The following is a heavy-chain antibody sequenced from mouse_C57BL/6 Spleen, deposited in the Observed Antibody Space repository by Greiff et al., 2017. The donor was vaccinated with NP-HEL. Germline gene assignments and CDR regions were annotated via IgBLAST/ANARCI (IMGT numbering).Heavy chain of an antibody. J-gene: IGHJ3*01. CDR3: TRDHDGRFAY. V-gene: IGHV5-9-1*02. CDR1: GFTFSSYA. D-gene: IGHD2-3*01. CDR2: ISSGGDYI. Sequence: EVKLMESGEGLVKPGGSLKLSCAASGFTFSSYAMSWVRQTPEKRLEWVAYISSGGDYIYYADTVKGRFTISRDNARNTLYLQMSSLKSEDTAMYYCTRDHDGRFAYWGQGTLVTVSA.